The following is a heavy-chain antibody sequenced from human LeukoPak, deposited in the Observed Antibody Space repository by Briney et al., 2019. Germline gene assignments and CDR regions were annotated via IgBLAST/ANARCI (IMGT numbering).Heavy chain of an antibody. V-gene: IGHV3-11*04. Sequence: GGSLSLSCAASGLTLSDYYMSWIRQAPGKGLDWVSYIRSSGSTIYYADSVKGRFTISRDNAKTSLYLQMNSLRAEDTAVYYCARVDCSSTSCYEFDYWGQGTLVTVSS. CDR2: IRSSGSTI. CDR3: ARVDCSSTSCYEFDY. D-gene: IGHD2-2*01. CDR1: GLTLSDYY. J-gene: IGHJ4*02.